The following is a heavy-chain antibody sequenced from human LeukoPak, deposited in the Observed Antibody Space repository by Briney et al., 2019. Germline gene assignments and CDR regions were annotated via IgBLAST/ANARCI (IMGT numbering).Heavy chain of an antibody. D-gene: IGHD1-26*01. CDR1: GCTFSSYG. Sequence: GGSLRLSCTASGCTFSSYGMHWVRQAPGKGLEWVAVISYDGSNKYYADSVKGRFTISRDNSKNTLYLQMNSLRAEDTAVYYCAKDLSGSHTYWGQGTLVTVSS. V-gene: IGHV3-30*18. CDR3: AKDLSGSHTY. J-gene: IGHJ4*02. CDR2: ISYDGSNK.